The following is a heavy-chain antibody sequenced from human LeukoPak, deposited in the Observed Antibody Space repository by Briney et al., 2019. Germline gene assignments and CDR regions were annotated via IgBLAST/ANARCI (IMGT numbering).Heavy chain of an antibody. CDR3: ARDEIAVAGLYYMDV. CDR1: GGSISSGGYY. Sequence: SETLSLTCTVSGGSISSGGYYWSWIRQPPGKGLEWIGYIYHSGSTYYNPSLKSRVTISVDRSKNQFSLKLSSVTAADTAVYYCARDEIAVAGLYYMDVWGKGTTVTVSS. J-gene: IGHJ6*03. V-gene: IGHV4-30-2*01. CDR2: IYHSGST. D-gene: IGHD6-19*01.